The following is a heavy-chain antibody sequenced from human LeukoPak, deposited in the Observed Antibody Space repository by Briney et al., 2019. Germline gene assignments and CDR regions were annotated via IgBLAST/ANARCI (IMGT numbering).Heavy chain of an antibody. CDR2: ISAYNGNT. D-gene: IGHD3-3*01. Sequence: GASVKVSCKASGYTFTSYGISWVRQAPGQGLEWMGWISAYNGNTNYAQKLQGRVTMATDTSTSTAYMELRSLRSDDTAVYYCARDGNPPKAYDFWSGYPSYYFDYWGQGTLVTVSS. V-gene: IGHV1-18*01. CDR1: GYTFTSYG. CDR3: ARDGNPPKAYDFWSGYPSYYFDY. J-gene: IGHJ4*02.